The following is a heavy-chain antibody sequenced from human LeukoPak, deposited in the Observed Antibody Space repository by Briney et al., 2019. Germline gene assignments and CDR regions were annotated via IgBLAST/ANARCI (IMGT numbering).Heavy chain of an antibody. Sequence: SETLSLTCAVYGGSFSGYFWNWIRQPPGEGLEWIGYSHYSAGTDYNPSLKSRVTISLDTSKNQISLKLSSVTAADTAVYYCARFYGSGSRYFDSWGQGTLVTVSS. D-gene: IGHD3-10*01. CDR2: SHYSAGT. V-gene: IGHV4-59*08. J-gene: IGHJ4*02. CDR1: GGSFSGYF. CDR3: ARFYGSGSRYFDS.